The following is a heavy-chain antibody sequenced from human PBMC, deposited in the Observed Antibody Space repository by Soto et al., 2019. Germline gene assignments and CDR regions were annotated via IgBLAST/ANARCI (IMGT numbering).Heavy chain of an antibody. Sequence: SEPLSLTCTVSGGSVIIGSYYWSWIRQPPGKGLEWIGYIYYSGSTNYNPSLKSRVTISVDTSKNQFSLKLSSVTAADTAVYYCARNVLATTLFDYWGQGNLVTVSS. CDR1: GGSVIIGSYY. D-gene: IGHD5-12*01. CDR2: IYYSGST. CDR3: ARNVLATTLFDY. V-gene: IGHV4-61*01. J-gene: IGHJ4*02.